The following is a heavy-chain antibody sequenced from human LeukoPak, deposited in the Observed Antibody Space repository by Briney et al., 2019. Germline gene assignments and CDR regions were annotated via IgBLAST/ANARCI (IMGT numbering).Heavy chain of an antibody. CDR3: AREWVVRGVIPYNWFDP. Sequence: SETQSLTCAVYGGPFSGYYWSWLRQPPGKGLEWIGEINHSGSTNYNPSLKGRVTISVDTSKNQFSLTLSSVTAADTAVYYCAREWVVRGVIPYNWFDPWGQGTLVTVSS. D-gene: IGHD3-10*01. CDR1: GGPFSGYY. CDR2: INHSGST. J-gene: IGHJ5*02. V-gene: IGHV4-34*01.